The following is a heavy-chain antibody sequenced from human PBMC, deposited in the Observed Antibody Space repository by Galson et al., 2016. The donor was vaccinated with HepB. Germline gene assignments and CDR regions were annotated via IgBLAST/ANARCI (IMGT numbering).Heavy chain of an antibody. CDR3: ARSGFYCLDY. CDR2: IYHSGST. CDR1: GGSISSHDW. J-gene: IGHJ4*02. Sequence: SETLSLTCAVSGGSISSHDWWSWVRQPPGKGLEWIGEIYHSGSTNYNPSLKSRVTISVDNFKNPFSLKLTSVTAADTAVYYCARSGFYCLDYWGQGILVTVSS. V-gene: IGHV4-4*02. D-gene: IGHD2/OR15-2a*01.